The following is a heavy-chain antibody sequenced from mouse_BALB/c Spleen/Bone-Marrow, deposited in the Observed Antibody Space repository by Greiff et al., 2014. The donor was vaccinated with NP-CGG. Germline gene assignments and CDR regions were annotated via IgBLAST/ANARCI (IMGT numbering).Heavy chain of an antibody. CDR3: ARRGYRYDGFAY. J-gene: IGHJ3*01. CDR2: INPYNDGT. D-gene: IGHD2-14*01. V-gene: IGHV1-14*01. CDR1: GYTFTSYV. Sequence: SGASVKMSCKASGYTFTSYVMHWVKQKPGQGLEWIGYINPYNDGTKYNEKFKGKATLTSDKSSSTAYMELSSLTSEDSAVYYCARRGYRYDGFAYWGQGTLVTVSA.